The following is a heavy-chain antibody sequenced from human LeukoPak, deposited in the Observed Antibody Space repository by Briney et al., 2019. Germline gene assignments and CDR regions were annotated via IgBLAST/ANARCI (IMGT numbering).Heavy chain of an antibody. CDR3: STRYYYGSGSYSSS. V-gene: IGHV4-34*01. Sequence: SETLSLTCAVCGGSFSGYYWSWIRQPPGKGLEWIGEINDSGSTNYNPSLKSPVTISVDTSKNQFSLKLSSVTAADAAVYYCSTRYYYGSGSYSSSWGQGTLVTVSS. D-gene: IGHD3-10*01. CDR2: INDSGST. J-gene: IGHJ4*02. CDR1: GGSFSGYY.